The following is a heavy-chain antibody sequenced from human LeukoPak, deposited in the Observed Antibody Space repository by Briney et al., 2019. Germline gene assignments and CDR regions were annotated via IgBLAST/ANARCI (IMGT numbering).Heavy chain of an antibody. J-gene: IGHJ4*02. Sequence: ADSVKGRFTISGDNAQNSPYLQMNSLRAEDTAVYYCAKGLATFGGVIVSGDYWGQGTLVTVSS. D-gene: IGHD3-16*02. V-gene: IGHV3-11*01. CDR3: AKGLATFGGVIVSGDY.